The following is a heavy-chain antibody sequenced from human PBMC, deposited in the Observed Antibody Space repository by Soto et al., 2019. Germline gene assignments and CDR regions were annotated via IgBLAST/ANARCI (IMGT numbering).Heavy chain of an antibody. CDR2: ISYDGSNK. D-gene: IGHD3-10*01. CDR3: VRVERLITMVRGVIGY. CDR1: GFTFSSYA. Sequence: QVQLVESGGGVVQPGRSLRLSCAASGFTFSSYAMHWVRQAPGKGLEWVAVISYDGSNKYYADSVKGRFTISRDNSKNTLYLQMNSLRAEDTAVYYCVRVERLITMVRGVIGYWGQGTLVTVSS. V-gene: IGHV3-30-3*01. J-gene: IGHJ4*02.